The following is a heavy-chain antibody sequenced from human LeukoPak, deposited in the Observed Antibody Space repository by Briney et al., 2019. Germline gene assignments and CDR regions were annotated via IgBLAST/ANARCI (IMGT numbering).Heavy chain of an antibody. J-gene: IGHJ4*02. V-gene: IGHV4-59*08. D-gene: IGHD3-22*01. CDR1: GGSISSYY. Sequence: SAALSPTCTVSGGSISSYYWSWIRQPPGKGLEWIGYIYYSGSTNYNPSLKSRVTISVDTSKNQFSLKLSSVTAADTAVYYCARQHYYDSSGYWVFDYWGQPTRVTVSS. CDR2: IYYSGST. CDR3: ARQHYYDSSGYWVFDY.